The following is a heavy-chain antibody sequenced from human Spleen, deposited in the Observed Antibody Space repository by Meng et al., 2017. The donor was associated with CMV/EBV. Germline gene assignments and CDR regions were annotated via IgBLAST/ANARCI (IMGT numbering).Heavy chain of an antibody. Sequence: GESLKISCAASGFTFSSFEMNWVRQAPGKGLQWISYINNSGGTIYYADSVKGRFTISRDNSKNTLYLQMNSLRAEDTAVYYCAKDPCSSTSLNWFDPWGQGTLVTVSS. CDR1: GFTFSSFE. V-gene: IGHV3-48*03. CDR3: AKDPCSSTSLNWFDP. CDR2: INNSGGTI. J-gene: IGHJ5*02. D-gene: IGHD2-2*01.